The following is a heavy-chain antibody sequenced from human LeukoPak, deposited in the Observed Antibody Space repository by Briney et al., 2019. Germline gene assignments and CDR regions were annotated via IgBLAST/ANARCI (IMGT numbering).Heavy chain of an antibody. CDR1: GGSISSSSYY. V-gene: IGHV4-39*01. CDR2: IYYSGST. CDR3: ARGRVIDP. D-gene: IGHD3-10*01. Sequence: PSETLSLTCTVSGGSISSSSYYWGWIRQPPGKGLEWIGSIYYSGSTYYNPSLKSRVTISVETSKNQFSLKLSSVTAADTAVYYCARGRVIDPWGQGTLVTVSS. J-gene: IGHJ5*02.